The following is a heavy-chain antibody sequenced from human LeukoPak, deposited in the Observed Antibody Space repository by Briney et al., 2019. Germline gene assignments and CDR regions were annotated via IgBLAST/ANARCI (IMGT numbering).Heavy chain of an antibody. CDR3: AKGSGINHYHWIDP. D-gene: IGHD1-14*01. V-gene: IGHV3-23*01. Sequence: PGGSLRLSCAASEFTFSNYAMNWVRQAPGKGLEWVSGISGGGGSTYYADSVKGRFTISRDNSTNTLYLQMDSLRAEDTALYYCAKGSGINHYHWIDPWGQGTLVTVSS. CDR1: EFTFSNYA. J-gene: IGHJ5*02. CDR2: ISGGGGST.